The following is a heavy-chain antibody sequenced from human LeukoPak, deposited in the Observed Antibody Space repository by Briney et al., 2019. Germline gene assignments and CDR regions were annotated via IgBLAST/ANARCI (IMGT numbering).Heavy chain of an antibody. V-gene: IGHV4-39*02. D-gene: IGHD3-10*01. CDR3: ARRTSGGGLFDY. J-gene: IGHJ4*02. Sequence: SETLSLTCTVSGGSISSSSYYWGWIRQPPGKGLEWIGSIFYSGDTYYNASLKSRVTISVDTSKKHFSLKPTSVTSADTAVYYCARRTSGGGLFDYWGQGTLVTVSS. CDR1: GGSISSSSYY. CDR2: IFYSGDT.